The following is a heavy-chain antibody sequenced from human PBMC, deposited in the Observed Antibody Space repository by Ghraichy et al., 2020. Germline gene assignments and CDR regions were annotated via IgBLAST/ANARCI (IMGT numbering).Heavy chain of an antibody. CDR1: GGSISSYY. D-gene: IGHD6-19*01. CDR2: IYYSGST. V-gene: IGHV4-59*08. Sequence: SETLSLTCTVSGGSISSYYWSWIRQPPGKGLEWIGYIYYSGSTNYNPSLKSRVTISVDTSKNQFSLKLSSVTAADTAVYYCARRYSSGEADYWGQGTLVTVSS. J-gene: IGHJ4*02. CDR3: ARRYSSGEADY.